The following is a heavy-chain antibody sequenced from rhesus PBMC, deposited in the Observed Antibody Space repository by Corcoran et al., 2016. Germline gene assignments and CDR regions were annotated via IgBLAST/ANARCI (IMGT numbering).Heavy chain of an antibody. CDR1: DGSFSSSW. Sequence: QVQLRESGPGLVKPSETLSLTCAVSDGSFSSSWWGWVRQPPGAGLEGIGGSYGSSGHTEYNPSLKSRAPISRDTSKNQFSLKLSSVTAADTAVYYCVRDAAGYYSGSLDYWGQGVLVTVSS. D-gene: IGHD3-16*01. CDR3: VRDAAGYYSGSLDY. J-gene: IGHJ4*01. V-gene: IGHV4-160*01. CDR2: SYGSSGHT.